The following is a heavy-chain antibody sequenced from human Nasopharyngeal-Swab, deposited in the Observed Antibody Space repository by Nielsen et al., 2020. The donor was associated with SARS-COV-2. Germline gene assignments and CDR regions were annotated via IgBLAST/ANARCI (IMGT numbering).Heavy chain of an antibody. CDR2: IYPGDSDT. J-gene: IGHJ6*03. D-gene: IGHD3-9*01. CDR3: ARTGGTHYDILTGYDYYYYYMDV. Sequence: KVSCKGSGYSFTSYWIGWVRQMPGKGLEWMGIIYPGDSDTRYSPSFQGQVTISADKSISTAYLQWSSLKASDTAMYYCARTGGTHYDILTGYDYYYYYMDVWGKGTTVTVSS. V-gene: IGHV5-51*01. CDR1: GYSFTSYW.